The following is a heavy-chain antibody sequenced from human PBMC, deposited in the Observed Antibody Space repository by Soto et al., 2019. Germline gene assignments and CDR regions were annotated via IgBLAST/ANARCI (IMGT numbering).Heavy chain of an antibody. CDR1: GGSVSSYY. CDR3: ARGGRGYSYGNDY. D-gene: IGHD5-18*01. Sequence: PSETLSLTCTVSGGSVSSYYWSWIRQPPGKGLEWIGYIYYSGSTNYNPSLKSRVTLSVDTSKNQFSLKLSSVTAADTAVYYCARGGRGYSYGNDYWGQGTLVTVSS. CDR2: IYYSGST. V-gene: IGHV4-59*02. J-gene: IGHJ4*02.